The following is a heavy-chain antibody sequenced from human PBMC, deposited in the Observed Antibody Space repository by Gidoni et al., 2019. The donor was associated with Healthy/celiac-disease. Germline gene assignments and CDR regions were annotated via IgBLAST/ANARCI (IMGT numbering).Heavy chain of an antibody. CDR3: AAAAYVVSSSPFDY. D-gene: IGHD6-13*01. CDR1: GGSISSYY. CDR2: IYYSGST. V-gene: IGHV4-59*01. J-gene: IGHJ4*02. Sequence: QVQLQASGPGLVKPSETLSLTCTVSGGSISSYYWSWIRQPPGKGLEWIGYIYYSGSTNYNPSLKSRVTISVDTSKNQFSLKLSSVTAADTAVYYCAAAAYVVSSSPFDYWGQGTLVTVSS.